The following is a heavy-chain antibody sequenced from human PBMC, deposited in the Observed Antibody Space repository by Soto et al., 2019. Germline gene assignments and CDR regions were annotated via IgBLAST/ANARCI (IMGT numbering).Heavy chain of an antibody. Sequence: HVELVQSGADVNNPGASVTISCKASGYTFTDYALHWVRQAPGQRLEWMGWMNAGVGNTLYSQKFQGRITITRDTSASTAYMELNSLKSEDTAIYYCARDTGYTFGSLNYWGPGTLVTVSS. CDR1: GYTFTDYA. J-gene: IGHJ4*02. CDR2: MNAGVGNT. V-gene: IGHV1-3*01. CDR3: ARDTGYTFGSLNY. D-gene: IGHD5-18*01.